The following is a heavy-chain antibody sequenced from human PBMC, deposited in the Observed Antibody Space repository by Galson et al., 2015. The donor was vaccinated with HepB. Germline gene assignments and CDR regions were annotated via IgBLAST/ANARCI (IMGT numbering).Heavy chain of an antibody. Sequence: SETLSLTCAVYGGSFSNYDWNWIRQPPGKGLEWIGEINRRGSTDFNPSLKSRVTISADTSKSQLSLKLSSVTAADTAVYYCARGPFGPRIQLWPSPIYFQQWGQGTLVTVSS. D-gene: IGHD5-18*01. V-gene: IGHV4-34*01. CDR2: INRRGST. J-gene: IGHJ1*01. CDR1: GGSFSNYD. CDR3: ARGPFGPRIQLWPSPIYFQQ.